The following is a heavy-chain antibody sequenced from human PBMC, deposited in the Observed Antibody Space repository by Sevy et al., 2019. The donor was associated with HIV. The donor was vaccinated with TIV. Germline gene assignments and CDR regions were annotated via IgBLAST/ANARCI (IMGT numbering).Heavy chain of an antibody. D-gene: IGHD3-3*02. CDR3: STDDLISY. V-gene: IGHV3-15*07. J-gene: IGHJ4*02. Sequence: GGSLRLSCTASGFDFPNAWMNWIRQVPGKGLEWVGLIKSITDGGAADYAAPVKGRFTISRHDSKNTLYLQMNSLKAEDTAVYYCSTDDLISYWGRGTLVTVSS. CDR1: GFDFPNAW. CDR2: IKSITDGGAA.